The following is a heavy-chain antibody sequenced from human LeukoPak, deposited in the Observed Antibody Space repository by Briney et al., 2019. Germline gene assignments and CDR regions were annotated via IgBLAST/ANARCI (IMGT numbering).Heavy chain of an antibody. V-gene: IGHV1-3*01. D-gene: IGHD3-22*01. CDR2: IHADSGNT. CDR3: AGNLEHYYDSSGYYALRL. CDR1: GYTFTRCA. Sequence: ASVEVSCKTSGYTFTRCAVHWVRQAPGQRLEWMGWIHADSGNTKYSQKFQGRVTITRDTSASTAYMELSSLRSEDTAVYYCAGNLEHYYDSSGYYALRLWGQGTLVTVSS. J-gene: IGHJ4*02.